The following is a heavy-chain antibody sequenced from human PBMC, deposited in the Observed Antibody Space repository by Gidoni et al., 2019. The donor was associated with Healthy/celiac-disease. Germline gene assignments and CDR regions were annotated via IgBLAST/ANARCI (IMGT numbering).Heavy chain of an antibody. V-gene: IGHV3-11*01. CDR2: ISSSGSTI. Sequence: QVQLVESGGGLVTPGGSLRLSCAASGFTFSDYSMRWIRQAPGKGLEWGSYISSSGSTIYYADSVKGRLTISRDNAKNSLYLQMNSLRAEDTAVYYCARDFSEYSSSWEYPYYYYYYGMDVWGQGTTVTVSS. CDR3: ARDFSEYSSSWEYPYYYYYYGMDV. D-gene: IGHD6-13*01. CDR1: GFTFSDYS. J-gene: IGHJ6*02.